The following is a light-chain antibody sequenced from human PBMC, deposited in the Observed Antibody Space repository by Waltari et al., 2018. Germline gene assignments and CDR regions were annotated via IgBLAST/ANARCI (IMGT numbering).Light chain of an antibody. Sequence: EIVMTQSPATLSVSPGERATLSCRARQSVSSNLAWYQQKPGQAPRPLIYGGSTRTTGIPARFSGSGSGTDFTLTISSLQSEDFAVYYCQQYNNWPLTFGGGTKVEIK. CDR3: QQYNNWPLT. J-gene: IGKJ4*01. CDR2: GGS. V-gene: IGKV3-15*01. CDR1: QSVSSN.